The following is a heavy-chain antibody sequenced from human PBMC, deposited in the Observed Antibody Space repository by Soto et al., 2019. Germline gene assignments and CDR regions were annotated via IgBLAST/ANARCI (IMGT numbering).Heavy chain of an antibody. CDR1: GFSLSSYW. Sequence: EVQLVESGGGLVQPGGSLRLSCAASGFSLSSYWMSWVRQAPGKGLEWVANMNQDGSESDYVGSVKGRFTFTRDNAKNSLYLQMNSRRAEDTAVYYCARLSTSAGRRDLACWCQGTRVTVSS. V-gene: IGHV3-7*01. CDR3: ARLSTSAGRRDLAC. CDR2: MNQDGSES. J-gene: IGHJ4*02.